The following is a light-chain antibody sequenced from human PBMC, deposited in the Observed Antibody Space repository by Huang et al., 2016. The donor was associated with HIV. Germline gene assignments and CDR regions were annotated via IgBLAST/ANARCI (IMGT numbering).Light chain of an antibody. CDR1: QGISCY. CDR2: GAS. Sequence: AIRMTQSPSSLSASTGDRVTLTCRASQGISCYLAWYQQKPGKAPNLLIYGASTLQSGVPSRFSGSGSGTDFTLTISSLQSEDFATYYCQQYYSYPQAFGQGTKVEVK. CDR3: QQYYSYPQA. J-gene: IGKJ1*01. V-gene: IGKV1-8*01.